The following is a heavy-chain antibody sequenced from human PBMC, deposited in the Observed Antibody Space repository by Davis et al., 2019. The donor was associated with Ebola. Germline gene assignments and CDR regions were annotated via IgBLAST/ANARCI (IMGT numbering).Heavy chain of an antibody. D-gene: IGHD4-23*01. CDR3: AKHSSVITLGLEY. CDR2: IYPCDSVT. J-gene: IGHJ4*02. V-gene: IGHV5-51*01. CDR1: GYNFPNYW. Sequence: GESLKISCKASGYNFPNYWIGWVRQMPGKGLEWIGIIYPCDSVTRYSPSFQGQVIIPADKSSTTAYLPWSGLKAPNTAIYYCAKHSSVITLGLEYWGQGTVVTVSS.